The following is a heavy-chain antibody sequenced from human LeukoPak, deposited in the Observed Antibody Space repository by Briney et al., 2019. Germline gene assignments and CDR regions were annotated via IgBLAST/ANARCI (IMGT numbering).Heavy chain of an antibody. Sequence: GGSLRLSCAASGFTFSDYYMSWIRQAPGRGLEWLSYISSRGSSMSYADSVKGRFTISRDSAKNSLYLQMSSLRAEDTAVYYCAKLPPRVVPAANYYFDYWGQGTLVTVSS. CDR3: AKLPPRVVPAANYYFDY. J-gene: IGHJ4*02. D-gene: IGHD2-2*01. CDR1: GFTFSDYY. V-gene: IGHV3-11*01. CDR2: ISSRGSSM.